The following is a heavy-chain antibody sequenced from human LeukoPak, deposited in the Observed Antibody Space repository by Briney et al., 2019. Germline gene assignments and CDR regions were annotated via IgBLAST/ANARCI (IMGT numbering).Heavy chain of an antibody. CDR3: ARDPYGDRQAYYYGMDV. D-gene: IGHD4-17*01. CDR1: GFTFNSYS. V-gene: IGHV3-23*01. J-gene: IGHJ6*02. Sequence: GGSLRLSCAASGFTFNSYSMNWVRQAPGKGLEWVSSISGSGATTYYADSVKGRFTISRDNSKNTLYPQMNSLRAEDTAVYYCARDPYGDRQAYYYGMDVWGQGTTVTVSS. CDR2: ISGSGATT.